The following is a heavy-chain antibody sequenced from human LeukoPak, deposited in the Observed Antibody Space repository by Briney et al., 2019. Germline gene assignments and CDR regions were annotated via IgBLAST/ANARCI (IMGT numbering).Heavy chain of an antibody. CDR2: INSGGST. J-gene: IGHJ3*02. CDR3: ARDKYDSSGYHDAFDI. CDR1: GFSFSSNY. D-gene: IGHD3-22*01. V-gene: IGHV3-66*01. Sequence: GGSLRLSCAASGFSFSSNYMSWVRQAPGKGLEWVSVINSGGSTYYADSVKGRFTISRDNSKNTLYLQMNSLRAEDTAVYYCARDKYDSSGYHDAFDIWGQGTMVTVSS.